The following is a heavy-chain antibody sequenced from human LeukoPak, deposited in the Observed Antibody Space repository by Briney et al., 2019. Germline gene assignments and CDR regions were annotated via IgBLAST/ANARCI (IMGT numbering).Heavy chain of an antibody. CDR1: GFTFSSYW. CDR2: IKRDGSEK. D-gene: IGHD5-12*01. CDR3: ARERRGYSGYDYNYYYYMDV. V-gene: IGHV3-7*01. J-gene: IGHJ6*03. Sequence: GGSLRLSCAASGFTFSSYWMSWVRQAPGKGLEWVANIKRDGSEKYYVDSVKGRFTISRDNAKNSLYLQMNSLRAEDTAVYYCARERRGYSGYDYNYYYYMDVWGKGTTVTVSS.